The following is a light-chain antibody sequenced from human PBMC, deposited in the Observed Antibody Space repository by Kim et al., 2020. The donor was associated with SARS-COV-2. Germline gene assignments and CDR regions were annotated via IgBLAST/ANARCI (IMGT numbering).Light chain of an antibody. V-gene: IGLV10-54*01. CDR3: SAWDSSLSAWV. Sequence: QTTTHTGTGNGNKVANEGAAWLQQHHGHPPNVLSYSDDTRPSGISEILSASRSGNTASPTSTGLQPEDEADYYCSAWDSSLSAWVFGGGTQLTVL. CDR2: SDD. J-gene: IGLJ3*02. CDR1: GNKVANEG.